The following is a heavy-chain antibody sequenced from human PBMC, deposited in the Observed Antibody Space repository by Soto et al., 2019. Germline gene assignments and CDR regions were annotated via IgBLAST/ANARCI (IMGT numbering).Heavy chain of an antibody. CDR1: GYTFTSYG. CDR2: INAANGDT. CDR3: VRRHVSATGIDWFDP. V-gene: IGHV1-3*01. D-gene: IGHD6-13*01. J-gene: IGHJ5*02. Sequence: QVQLVQSGTEVKKPGASVKVSCKASGYTFTSYGIHWVRQAPGQRLEWMGWINAANGDTKYSPKFQGRVTSTRDTAASTAYMELSSLSSEDTAVYYCVRRHVSATGIDWFDPWGQGPLVPVSS.